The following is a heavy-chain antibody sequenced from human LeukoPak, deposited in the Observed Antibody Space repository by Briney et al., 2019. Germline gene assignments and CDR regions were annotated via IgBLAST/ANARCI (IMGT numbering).Heavy chain of an antibody. J-gene: IGHJ3*02. D-gene: IGHD3-16*01. Sequence: SETLSLTCAVSGFSISSGYYWGWIRQPPGKGLEWIGSIYHSGSTYYNPSLKSRVTISVDTSKNQFSLKLSSVTAADTAVYYCARHPFGDQSEGHGAFDIWGQGTLVTVSS. CDR1: GFSISSGYY. CDR3: ARHPFGDQSEGHGAFDI. CDR2: IYHSGST. V-gene: IGHV4-38-2*01.